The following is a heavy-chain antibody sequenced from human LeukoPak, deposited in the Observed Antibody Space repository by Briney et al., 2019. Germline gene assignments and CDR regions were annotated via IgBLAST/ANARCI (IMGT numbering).Heavy chain of an antibody. D-gene: IGHD6-19*01. V-gene: IGHV4-59*08. CDR3: ARHSIAVAGAPGYYYYMDV. CDR2: IYYSGST. Sequence: SETLSLTCTVSGGSISSYYWSWIRQPPGKGLEWIGYIYYSGSTNYNPSLKSRVTISVDTSKNQFSLKLSSVTAADTAVYYCARHSIAVAGAPGYYYYMDVWGKETTVTVS. CDR1: GGSISSYY. J-gene: IGHJ6*03.